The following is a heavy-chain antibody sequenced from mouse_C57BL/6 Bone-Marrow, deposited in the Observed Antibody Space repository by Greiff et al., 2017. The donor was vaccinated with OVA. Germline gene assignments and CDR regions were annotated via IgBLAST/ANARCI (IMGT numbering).Heavy chain of an antibody. CDR3: VRAGGAFAY. CDR2: IRSKSNNYAT. D-gene: IGHD3-1*01. CDR1: GFSFNTYA. Sequence: EVKLMESGGGLVQPKGSLKLSCAASGFSFNTYAMNWVRQAPGKGLEWVARIRSKSNNYATYYADSVKDRFTISRDDSESMLYLQMNNLKTEDTAMYYCVRAGGAFAYWGQGTLVTVSA. V-gene: IGHV10-1*01. J-gene: IGHJ3*01.